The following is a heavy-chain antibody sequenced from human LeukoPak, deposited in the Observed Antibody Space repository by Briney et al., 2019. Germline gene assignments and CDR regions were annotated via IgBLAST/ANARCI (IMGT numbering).Heavy chain of an antibody. Sequence: GGSLRLSCAASGFTLSSYGMHWVRQAPGEGLEWVAVISYDGSNKYYADSVKGRFTISRDNSKNTLYLQMNSLRAEDTAVYYCAKTGIAAGYYFDYWGQGTLVTVSS. J-gene: IGHJ4*02. CDR3: AKTGIAAGYYFDY. V-gene: IGHV3-30*18. D-gene: IGHD6-13*01. CDR1: GFTLSSYG. CDR2: ISYDGSNK.